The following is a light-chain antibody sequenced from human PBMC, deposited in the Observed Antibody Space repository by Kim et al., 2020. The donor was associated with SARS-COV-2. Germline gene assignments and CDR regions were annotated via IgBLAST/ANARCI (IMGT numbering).Light chain of an antibody. CDR2: EKN. V-gene: IGLV3-19*01. Sequence: AVGQTVRITCQGDSLRSYYSSWYQQKPGQAPVLVIYEKNNRPSGIPDRFSGSSSGNTASLTITGAQAEDEADYYCNSRESGVNHVVFGGGTQLTVL. J-gene: IGLJ3*02. CDR3: NSRESGVNHVV. CDR1: SLRSYY.